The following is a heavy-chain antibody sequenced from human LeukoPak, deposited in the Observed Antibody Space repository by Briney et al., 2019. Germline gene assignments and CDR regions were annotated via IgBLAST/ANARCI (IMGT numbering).Heavy chain of an antibody. CDR2: IKSKTDKTDGGTT. CDR1: GFTFSNAW. Sequence: GGSLRLSCAASGFTFSNAWMSWVRQAPGKGLEWVGRIKSKTDKTDGGTTEYAAPVKGRFTISRDDSKNTLYLQINSLKTEDTAVYYCTTASRGSLYCQYYGMDVWGQGTTVAVSS. CDR3: TTASRGSLYCQYYGMDV. J-gene: IGHJ6*02. D-gene: IGHD2-15*01. V-gene: IGHV3-15*01.